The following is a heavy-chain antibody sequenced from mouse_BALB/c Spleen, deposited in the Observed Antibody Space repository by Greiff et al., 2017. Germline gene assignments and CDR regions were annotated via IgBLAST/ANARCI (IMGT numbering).Heavy chain of an antibody. CDR1: GYSFTGYF. D-gene: IGHD2-10*02. CDR2: INPYNGDT. CDR3: ARKGYGNYENAMDY. Sequence: VHVKQSGPELVKPGASVKISCKASGYSFTGYFMNWVMQSHGKSLEWIGRINPYNGDTFYNQKFKGKATLTVDKSSSTAHMELRSLASEDSAVYYCARKGYGNYENAMDYWGQGTSVTVSS. J-gene: IGHJ4*01. V-gene: IGHV1-20*02.